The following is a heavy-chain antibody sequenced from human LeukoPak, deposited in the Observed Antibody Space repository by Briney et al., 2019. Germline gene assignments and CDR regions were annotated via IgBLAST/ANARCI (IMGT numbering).Heavy chain of an antibody. V-gene: IGHV3-7*01. CDR2: IKQDGSEK. D-gene: IGHD3-10*01. CDR3: TRAYSYYPY. Sequence: PGGSLRLSCAASGFTFSDFWTTWVRQAPGKGLEWVANIKQDGSEKYYVDSVMGRFTISRDNAKNSLFLQMSSLRVEDTAVYYCTRAYSYYPYWGQGTLVSVSS. CDR1: GFTFSDFW. J-gene: IGHJ4*02.